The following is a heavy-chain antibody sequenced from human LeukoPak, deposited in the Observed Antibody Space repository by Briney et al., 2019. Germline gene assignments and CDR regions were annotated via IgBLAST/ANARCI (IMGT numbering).Heavy chain of an antibody. CDR1: GYTFTSYD. Sequence: GASVKVSCKASGYTFTSYDINWVGQATGQGLEWMGWMNPNSGNTGYAQKLQGRVTMTRNTSISTAYMELSSLRSEDTAVYYCARGLVWFGADDAFDIWGQGTMVTVSS. CDR2: MNPNSGNT. CDR3: ARGLVWFGADDAFDI. J-gene: IGHJ3*02. D-gene: IGHD3-10*01. V-gene: IGHV1-8*01.